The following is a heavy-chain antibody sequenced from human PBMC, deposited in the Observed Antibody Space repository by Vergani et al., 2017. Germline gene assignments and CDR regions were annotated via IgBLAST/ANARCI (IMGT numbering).Heavy chain of an antibody. V-gene: IGHV4-31*03. Sequence: QVQLQESGPGLVKPSQTLSLTCTVSGGSISSGGYYWSWIRQHPGKGLEWIGYIYYSGSTYHNPSLKSRVTISVDTSKNQFSLKLSSVTAADTAVYYCARTIFGAYYMDVWGKGTTVTVSS. CDR3: ARTIFGAYYMDV. CDR1: GGSISSGGYY. D-gene: IGHD3-3*01. J-gene: IGHJ6*03. CDR2: IYYSGST.